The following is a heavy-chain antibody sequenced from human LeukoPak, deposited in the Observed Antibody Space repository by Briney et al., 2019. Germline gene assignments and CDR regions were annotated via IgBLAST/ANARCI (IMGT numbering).Heavy chain of an antibody. V-gene: IGHV3-11*06. CDR3: VRDSYSNYFDY. CDR2: ISSSSSYI. CDR1: GFTFSDYY. Sequence: GGSLRLSCAASGFTFSDYYMTWIRQAPGEGLEWVSFISSSSSYIDYADSVKGRFTISRDNAKNSLYLQMNSLRAEDTAVYYCVRDSYSNYFDYWGQGTLVTVSS. J-gene: IGHJ4*02. D-gene: IGHD4-11*01.